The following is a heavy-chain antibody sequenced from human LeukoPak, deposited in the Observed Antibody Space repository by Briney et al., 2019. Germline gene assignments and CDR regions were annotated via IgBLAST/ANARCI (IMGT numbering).Heavy chain of an antibody. CDR3: AREKYSGSYFKGGDY. CDR1: GFTFSSYW. Sequence: PGGSLRLSCAAPGFTFSSYWMSWVRQAPGKGLEWVANIKQDGSEKYYVDSVKGRFTISRDNAKNSLYLQMNSLRAEDTAVYYCAREKYSGSYFKGGDYWGQGTLVTVSS. J-gene: IGHJ4*02. V-gene: IGHV3-7*01. CDR2: IKQDGSEK. D-gene: IGHD1-26*01.